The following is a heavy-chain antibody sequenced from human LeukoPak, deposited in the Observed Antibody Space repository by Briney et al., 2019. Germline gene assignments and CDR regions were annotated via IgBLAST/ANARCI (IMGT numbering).Heavy chain of an antibody. V-gene: IGHV4-59*01. D-gene: IGHD2-21*01. CDR1: AGSFPNY. CDR2: IYDSGNT. J-gene: IGHJ6*03. CDR3: ATVGVVVPTSMNYYYMHI. Sequence: PSETLSLTCTMSAGSFPNYWSWVRQPPGKGLEWIAYIYDSGNTIYNASLESRVTASIDRSRKQISLQMSFVTAADTAVYYCATVGVVVPTSMNYYYMHIWGKGTTVTVSS.